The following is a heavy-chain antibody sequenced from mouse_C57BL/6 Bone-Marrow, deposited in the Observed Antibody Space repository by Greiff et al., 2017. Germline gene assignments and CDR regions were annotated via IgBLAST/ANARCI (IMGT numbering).Heavy chain of an antibody. V-gene: IGHV1-81*01. CDR3: ARWGLRRGYAMDY. D-gene: IGHD3-1*01. CDR1: GYTFTSYG. Sequence: LQESGAELARPGASVKLSCKASGYTFTSYGISWVKQRTGQGLEWIGEIYPRSGNTYYNEKFKGKATLTADKSSSTAYMELRSLTSEDSAVYFCARWGLRRGYAMDYWGQGTSVTVSS. CDR2: IYPRSGNT. J-gene: IGHJ4*01.